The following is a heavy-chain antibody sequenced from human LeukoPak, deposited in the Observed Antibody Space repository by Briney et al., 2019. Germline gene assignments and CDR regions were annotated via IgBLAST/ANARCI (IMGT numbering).Heavy chain of an antibody. V-gene: IGHV4-39*07. J-gene: IGHJ6*02. CDR3: ARAVDCSGGSCYPLYYYYGMDV. Sequence: SETLSLTCTVSGGSISSSSYYWGWIRQPPGKGLEWIGSIYYSGSTYYNPSLKSRVTISVDTSKNQFSLKLSSVTAADTAVYYCARAVDCSGGSCYPLYYYYGMDVWGQGTTVTVSS. CDR2: IYYSGST. CDR1: GGSISSSSYY. D-gene: IGHD2-15*01.